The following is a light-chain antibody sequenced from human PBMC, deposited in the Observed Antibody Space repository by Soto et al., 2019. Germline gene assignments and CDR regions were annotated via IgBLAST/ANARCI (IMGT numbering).Light chain of an antibody. CDR3: CSYVGATTSV. J-gene: IGLJ1*01. CDR1: SSTVGGFNV. V-gene: IGLV2-23*01. Sequence: QSALTQPASVSGSPGQSITISCTGTSSTVGGFNVVSWYQQHPGKAPKVIIYEGIKRPPGVSNRFSGSNSGSTASLTISGLQAEDDADYYCCSYVGATTSVFGTGTKVTVL. CDR2: EGI.